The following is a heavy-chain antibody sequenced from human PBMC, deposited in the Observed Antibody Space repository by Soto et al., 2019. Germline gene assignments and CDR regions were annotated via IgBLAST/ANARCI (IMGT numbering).Heavy chain of an antibody. Sequence: QVQLVESGGGVVQPGRSLRLSCAASGFTFSSYAMHWVRQAPGKGLEWVAVISYDGRNEYYADSVKGRFTISRENSKNTLYLQMSSLRAEDTAVYYCARDRGGYSGYDSYYYGMDVWGQGSTVTVSS. D-gene: IGHD5-12*01. CDR3: ARDRGGYSGYDSYYYGMDV. CDR2: ISYDGRNE. CDR1: GFTFSSYA. J-gene: IGHJ6*02. V-gene: IGHV3-30*04.